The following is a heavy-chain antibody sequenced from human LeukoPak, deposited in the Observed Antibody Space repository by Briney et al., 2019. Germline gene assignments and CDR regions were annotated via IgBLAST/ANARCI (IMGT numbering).Heavy chain of an antibody. J-gene: IGHJ4*02. D-gene: IGHD3-10*01. Sequence: GGSLRLSCAATGFTFSAYSMNWVRQAPGKGLEWVSSISSSSNYIYYADSVKGRFTISRDNSKNTLYLQMNSLRAEDTAVYYCAKDLWNYGSGSYYWVDYWGQGTLVTVSS. CDR3: AKDLWNYGSGSYYWVDY. CDR2: ISSSSNYI. CDR1: GFTFSAYS. V-gene: IGHV3-21*01.